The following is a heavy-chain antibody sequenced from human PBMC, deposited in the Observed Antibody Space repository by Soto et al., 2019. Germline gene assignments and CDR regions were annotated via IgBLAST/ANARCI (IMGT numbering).Heavy chain of an antibody. CDR2: IKSKTDAGTT. V-gene: IGHV3-15*01. Sequence: GSLRLSCAAPVFTCSNAWMSWVRQAPGKGLEWVGRIKSKTDAGTTDYAAPVKGRFTISRDDSKNTLYLQMNSLKIEDTAVYYCTTGVGPWGQGTLVTVSS. CDR1: VFTCSNAW. J-gene: IGHJ5*02. CDR3: TTGVGP.